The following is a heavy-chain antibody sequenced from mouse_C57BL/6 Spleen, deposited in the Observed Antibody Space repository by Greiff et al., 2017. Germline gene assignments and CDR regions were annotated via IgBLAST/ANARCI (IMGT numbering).Heavy chain of an antibody. J-gene: IGHJ2*01. CDR1: GYTFTSYW. CDR3: ASLGYDGRFFDY. CDR2: IYPGSGST. V-gene: IGHV1-55*01. Sequence: VQLQQSGAELVKPGASVKMSCKASGYTFTSYWITWVKQRPGKGLEWIGDIYPGSGSTNYNEKFKSKATLTGDTASSTAYMQLCSLTSEGSAVYYCASLGYDGRFFDYWGQGTTLTVSS. D-gene: IGHD2-2*01.